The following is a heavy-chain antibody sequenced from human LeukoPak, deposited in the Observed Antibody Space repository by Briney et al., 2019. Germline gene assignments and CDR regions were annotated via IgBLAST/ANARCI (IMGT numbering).Heavy chain of an antibody. J-gene: IGHJ4*02. V-gene: IGHV4-30-4*01. CDR2: ISYSGST. CDR1: GGSISSGDYY. D-gene: IGHD4-23*01. CDR3: ARHEEYGGKPSYFDY. Sequence: PSETLSLTCTVSGGSISSGDYYCSWIRHPPGKGLEWIGYISYSGSTYYNPSLKSRVTISVDTSKNQFSLKLSSVTAADTAVYYCARHEEYGGKPSYFDYWGQGTLVTVSS.